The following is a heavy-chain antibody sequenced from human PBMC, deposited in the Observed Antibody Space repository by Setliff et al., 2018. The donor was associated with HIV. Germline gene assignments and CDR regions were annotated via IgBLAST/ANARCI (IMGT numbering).Heavy chain of an antibody. D-gene: IGHD3-16*01. J-gene: IGHJ4*02. CDR2: INLVTGKT. V-gene: IGHV1-3*01. CDR1: GYTFTSYA. Sequence: ASVKVSCKASGYTFTSYAMHWVRQVPGQGLEWMGWINLVTGKTAYLQKFQGRVTITRDTSATTASTAYMGMSGLSSEDTAIYYCANGGSGGQFDYWGQGTLVTVSS. CDR3: ANGGSGGQFDY.